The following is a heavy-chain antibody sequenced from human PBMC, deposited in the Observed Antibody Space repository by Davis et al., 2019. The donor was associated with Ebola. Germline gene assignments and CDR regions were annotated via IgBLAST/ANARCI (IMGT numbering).Heavy chain of an antibody. D-gene: IGHD6-13*01. CDR1: GGSFSGYY. CDR2: INHSGST. V-gene: IGHV4-34*01. Sequence: PSETLSLTCAVYGGSFSGYYWNWIRQSPGKGLEWLGEINHSGSTNYNPSLKSRVTISVDTSKKQFSLKLSSVTAADTAVYYCARDRWNSSSWYLIGLDVWGQGTTVTVSS. CDR3: ARDRWNSSSWYLIGLDV. J-gene: IGHJ6*02.